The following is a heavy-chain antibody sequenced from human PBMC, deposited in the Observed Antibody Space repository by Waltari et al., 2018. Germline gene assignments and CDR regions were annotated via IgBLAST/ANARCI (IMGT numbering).Heavy chain of an antibody. J-gene: IGHJ3*02. CDR1: GGPISSYY. V-gene: IGHV4-59*01. CDR3: ARGVGYSSRNRCFDAFDI. CDR2: IYYSRTT. Sequence: QVQLQESGPGLVKPSETLSLTCTVSGGPISSYYWAWLRQPPGKGLDWTGYIYYSRTTKDDPSLTRRVTMSVETSRNQVSLRLSTVTAADTAVYYCARGVGYSSRNRCFDAFDIWGQGTMVTVSS. D-gene: IGHD2-2*01.